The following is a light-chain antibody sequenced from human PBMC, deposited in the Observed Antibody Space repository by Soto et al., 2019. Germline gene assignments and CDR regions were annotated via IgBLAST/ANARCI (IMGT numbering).Light chain of an antibody. V-gene: IGKV1-13*02. Sequence: AIQLTQSPSSLSASVGDRVTITCRASQGVSSALAWYQQKPGKAPKLLIYDASSLESGVPSRFSGSGSGTDFTLIISSLQPEDFATYYCQQFNSYPFLTFGGGTKVEIK. CDR2: DAS. CDR1: QGVSSA. CDR3: QQFNSYPFLT. J-gene: IGKJ4*01.